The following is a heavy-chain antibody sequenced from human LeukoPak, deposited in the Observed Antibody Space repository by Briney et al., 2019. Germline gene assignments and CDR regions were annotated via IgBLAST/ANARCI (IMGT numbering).Heavy chain of an antibody. D-gene: IGHD5-12*01. Sequence: GGSLRLSCAASGFTFSSYGMHWVRQAPGKGLEWVAFIRYDGSNKYYADSVKGRFTIPRDNSKNTLYLQMNSLRAEDTAVYYCAKDSMWLLDKDGIDYWGQGTLVTVSS. CDR3: AKDSMWLLDKDGIDY. CDR1: GFTFSSYG. CDR2: IRYDGSNK. J-gene: IGHJ4*02. V-gene: IGHV3-30*02.